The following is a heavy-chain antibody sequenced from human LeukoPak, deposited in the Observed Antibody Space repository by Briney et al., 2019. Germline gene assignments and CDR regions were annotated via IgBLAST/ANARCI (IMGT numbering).Heavy chain of an antibody. J-gene: IGHJ4*02. CDR1: GFTFSSYA. CDR2: ISSNGGST. V-gene: IGHV3-64*01. D-gene: IGHD3-3*01. Sequence: GGSLRLSCAASGFTFSSYAMHLVRQAPGKGLEYVSAISSNGGSTYYANSVKGRFTISRDNSKNTLYLQMGSLRAEDKAVYYCARASDFWSGYFFDYWGQGTLVTVSS. CDR3: ARASDFWSGYFFDY.